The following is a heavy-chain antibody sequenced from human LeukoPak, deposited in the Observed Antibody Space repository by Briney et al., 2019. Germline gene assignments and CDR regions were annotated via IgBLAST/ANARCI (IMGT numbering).Heavy chain of an antibody. J-gene: IGHJ4*02. CDR3: AKDLHHIGYCSSTSCSYFDY. V-gene: IGHV3-66*01. CDR2: IYSGGST. CDR1: GFTVSSNY. D-gene: IGHD2-2*01. Sequence: GGSLRLSCAASGFTVSSNYMSWVRQAPGKGLEWVSVIYSGGSTYYADSVKGRFTISRDNSKNTLYLQMNSLRAEDTAVYYCAKDLHHIGYCSSTSCSYFDYWGQGTLVTVSS.